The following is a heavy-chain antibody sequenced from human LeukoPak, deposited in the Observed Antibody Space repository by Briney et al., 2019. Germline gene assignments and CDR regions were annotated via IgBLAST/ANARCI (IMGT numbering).Heavy chain of an antibody. Sequence: SETLSLTCTVSGGSISSYYWSWIRQPPGKGLEWIGYIYYSGSTNYNPSLKSRVTISVDTSKNQFSLKLSSVTAADTAVYYCARDTFNFAYSSSWYGYYGMDVWGQGTTVTVSS. CDR2: IYYSGST. V-gene: IGHV4-59*01. D-gene: IGHD6-13*01. CDR1: GGSISSYY. CDR3: ARDTFNFAYSSSWYGYYGMDV. J-gene: IGHJ6*02.